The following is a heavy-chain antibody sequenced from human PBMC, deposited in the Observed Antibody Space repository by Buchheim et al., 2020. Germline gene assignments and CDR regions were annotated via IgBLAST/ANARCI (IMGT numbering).Heavy chain of an antibody. CDR1: GFTFSGSA. CDR2: IRSKANSYAT. D-gene: IGHD3-10*01. Sequence: EVQLVESGGGLVQPGGSLKLSCAASGFTFSGSAMHWVRQASGKGLEWVGRIRSKANSYATAYAASVKGRFTISRDDSKNTAYLQMNSLKTEDTAVYYCARDLFSGMVRGAPVDYWGQGTL. J-gene: IGHJ4*02. V-gene: IGHV3-73*02. CDR3: ARDLFSGMVRGAPVDY.